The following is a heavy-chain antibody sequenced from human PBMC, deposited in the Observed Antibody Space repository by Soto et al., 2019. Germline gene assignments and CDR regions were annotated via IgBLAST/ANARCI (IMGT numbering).Heavy chain of an antibody. Sequence: QVQLVQSGAEVKKPGSSVKVSCKASGGTFSSYAISWVRQAPGQGLEWMGGIIPIFGTANYAQKFQGRGTMTADESTSTAYMEMSSLGSEDTPVYYCARNGYDYVWGSYRYTGWFDPWGQGTLVAVSS. CDR1: GGTFSSYA. D-gene: IGHD3-16*02. CDR2: IIPIFGTA. J-gene: IGHJ5*02. CDR3: ARNGYDYVWGSYRYTGWFDP. V-gene: IGHV1-69*01.